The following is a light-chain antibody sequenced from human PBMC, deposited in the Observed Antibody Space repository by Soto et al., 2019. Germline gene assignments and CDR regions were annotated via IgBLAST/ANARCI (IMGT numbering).Light chain of an antibody. Sequence: DMLLTPSPDSLAVSMGERATINCKSSQSVLYSSNNKNYLAWYQQKPGQPPKLLIYWASTRESGVPDRFSGSGSGTDFTLTVSSLQAEDVAVYYCQQYYSTPITFGQGTRLEI. V-gene: IGKV4-1*01. CDR3: QQYYSTPIT. J-gene: IGKJ5*01. CDR1: QSVLYSSNNKNY. CDR2: WAS.